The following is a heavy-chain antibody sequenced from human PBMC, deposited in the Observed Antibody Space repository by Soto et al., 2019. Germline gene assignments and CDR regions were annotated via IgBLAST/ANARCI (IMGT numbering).Heavy chain of an antibody. Sequence: LRLSCAASGFTFSSYWMSWVRQAPGKGLEWVANIKQDGSEKYYVDSVKGRFTISRDNAKNSLYLQMNSLRAEDTAVYYCAREMEQLVLPSGYYYYYMDVWGKGTTVTVSS. CDR3: AREMEQLVLPSGYYYYYMDV. V-gene: IGHV3-7*01. CDR1: GFTFSSYW. J-gene: IGHJ6*03. CDR2: IKQDGSEK. D-gene: IGHD6-6*01.